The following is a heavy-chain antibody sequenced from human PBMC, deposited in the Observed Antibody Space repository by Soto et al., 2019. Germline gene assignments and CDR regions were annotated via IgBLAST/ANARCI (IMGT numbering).Heavy chain of an antibody. V-gene: IGHV3-23*01. CDR3: ARWNGYGDL. J-gene: IGHJ4*02. CDR1: GFSFSDYS. Sequence: EVQVLESGGGLVQPGGYLRLSCAASGFSFSDYSMAWVRQTPEKGLEWVSGMSIGGEKTFYIDSVKGRFIVSRDSSRDTVYFQMNRLRVEDTAVYYCARWNGYGDLWGQGTLVTVSS. D-gene: IGHD1-1*01. CDR2: MSIGGEKT.